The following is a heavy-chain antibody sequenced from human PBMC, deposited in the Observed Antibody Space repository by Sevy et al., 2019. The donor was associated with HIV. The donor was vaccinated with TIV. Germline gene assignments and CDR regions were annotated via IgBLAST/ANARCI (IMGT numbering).Heavy chain of an antibody. CDR3: ATTTLSSSGPGSSDP. CDR1: GGAVSSSVFF. CDR2: IYSTGIT. Sequence: SETLSLTCTVSGGAVSSSVFFWNWLRQPAGEGLEWIGRIYSTGITDYNPSLKSRVSISLVPSRNQFSLKLHYVTAADTAVYYCATTTLSSSGPGSSDPWGQGTLVTVSS. D-gene: IGHD6-6*01. V-gene: IGHV4-4*07. J-gene: IGHJ5*02.